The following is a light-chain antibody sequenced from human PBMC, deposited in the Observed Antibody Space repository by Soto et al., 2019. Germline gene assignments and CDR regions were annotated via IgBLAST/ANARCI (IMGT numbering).Light chain of an antibody. J-gene: IGKJ4*01. CDR1: QGIRNE. V-gene: IGKV1-17*01. CDR2: AAS. CDR3: LQHNSFPLT. Sequence: IQMTQSPSSLSASVGDRVSITCRASQGIRNELSWYQQRPGKAPKLLISAASSLQSGVPSRFSGSGAGTEFTLTISSLQPEDFATYYCLQHNSFPLTFGGGTKVDIK.